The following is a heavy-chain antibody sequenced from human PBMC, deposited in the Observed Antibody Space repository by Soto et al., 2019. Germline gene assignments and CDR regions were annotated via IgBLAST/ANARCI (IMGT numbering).Heavy chain of an antibody. CDR3: AKDQAYDSSGYYNY. J-gene: IGHJ4*02. CDR2: ISGSGGST. CDR1: GFTFSSYA. D-gene: IGHD3-22*01. Sequence: AGGSLRLSCAASGFTFSSYAMSWVRQAPGKGLEWVSAISGSGGSTYYADSVKGRFTISRDNSKNTLYLQMNSLRAEDTAVYYCAKDQAYDSSGYYNYWGQGTLVTVSS. V-gene: IGHV3-23*01.